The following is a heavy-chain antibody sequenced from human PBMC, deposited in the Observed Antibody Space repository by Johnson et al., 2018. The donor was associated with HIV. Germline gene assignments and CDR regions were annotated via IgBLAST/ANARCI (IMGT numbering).Heavy chain of an antibody. Sequence: EVQLVESGGGLVQPGGSLRLSCAASGFTFSSYDMHWVRQATGKGLEWVSVIYSGGSTYYADSVKGRFTISRDNSKNTLYLQMNSLRAEDTAVYYCAREAYCSGGSCYDAFDIWGQGTMVTVSS. D-gene: IGHD2-15*01. CDR3: AREAYCSGGSCYDAFDI. J-gene: IGHJ3*02. V-gene: IGHV3-66*01. CDR1: GFTFSSYD. CDR2: IYSGGST.